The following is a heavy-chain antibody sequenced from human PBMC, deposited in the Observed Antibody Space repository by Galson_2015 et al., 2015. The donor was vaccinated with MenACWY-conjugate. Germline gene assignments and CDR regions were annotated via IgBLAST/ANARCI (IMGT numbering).Heavy chain of an antibody. CDR1: GFTFDDYA. Sequence: SLRLSCAGSGFTFDDYAMHWVRQAPGKGLEWVSVINWDGAITSYEDSVKGRFTISRDNSKNSLFLQMDNLRADDTAFYYCAKESFDSSGRYFEYFRHWGQGTLVTVSS. CDR3: AKESFDSSGRYFEYFRH. CDR2: INWDGAIT. J-gene: IGHJ1*01. V-gene: IGHV3-43D*03. D-gene: IGHD3-22*01.